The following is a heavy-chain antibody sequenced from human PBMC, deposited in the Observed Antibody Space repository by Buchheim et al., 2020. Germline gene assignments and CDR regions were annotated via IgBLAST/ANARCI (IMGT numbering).Heavy chain of an antibody. CDR3: ARGGWAGSSSFYYGMDV. V-gene: IGHV4-61*02. CDR2: IYTSGST. J-gene: IGHJ6*02. D-gene: IGHD6-13*01. Sequence: QVQLQESGPGLVKPSQTLSLTCTVSGGSISSGSYYWSWIRQPAGKGLEWIGRIYTSGSTNYNPSLKSRVTISVDTSKKQFFLKLSSVTAADTAVYYCARGGWAGSSSFYYGMDVWGQGTT. CDR1: GGSISSGSYY.